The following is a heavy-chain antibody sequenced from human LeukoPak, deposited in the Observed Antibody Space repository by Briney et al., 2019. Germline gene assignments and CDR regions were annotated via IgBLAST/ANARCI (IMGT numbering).Heavy chain of an antibody. Sequence: GASVKVSCKASGYTFTSYDINWVRQATGQGLEWMGWMNPNSGNTGYAQKFQGRVTMTRNTSISTAYMELSSLRSEDTAVYYCARGDGDYVPTSFDYWGQGTLVTVSS. CDR1: GYTFTSYD. CDR3: ARGDGDYVPTSFDY. D-gene: IGHD4-17*01. CDR2: MNPNSGNT. V-gene: IGHV1-8*01. J-gene: IGHJ4*02.